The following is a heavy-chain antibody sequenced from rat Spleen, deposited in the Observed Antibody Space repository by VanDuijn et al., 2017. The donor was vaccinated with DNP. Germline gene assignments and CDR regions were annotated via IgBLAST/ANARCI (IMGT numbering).Heavy chain of an antibody. D-gene: IGHD1-5*01. CDR1: GFTFSNFV. CDR3: AREGIGTTWFAY. J-gene: IGHJ3*01. V-gene: IGHV5-19*01. CDR2: ISPSGGNT. Sequence: EVQLVESGGGLVQPGRSLKLSCAASGFTFSNFVMYWIRQAPAKGLEWVTSISPSGGNTYYPDSVKGRFTISRDNAKNTLYLQMNSLRSEDTATYYCAREGIGTTWFAYWGQGTLVTVSS.